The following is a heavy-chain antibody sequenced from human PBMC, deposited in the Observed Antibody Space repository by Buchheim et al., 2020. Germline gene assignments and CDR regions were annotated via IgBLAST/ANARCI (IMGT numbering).Heavy chain of an antibody. Sequence: QVQLVESGGGVVQPGRSLRLSCAASGFTFSSYAMHWVRQAPGKGLEWVAVISYDGSNKYYADSVKGRFTISRDNSKNTLYLQMNSLRAEETAVYYCARPLFQNLRVDYWGQGTL. J-gene: IGHJ4*02. V-gene: IGHV3-30-3*01. CDR2: ISYDGSNK. CDR3: ARPLFQNLRVDY. CDR1: GFTFSSYA. D-gene: IGHD1-14*01.